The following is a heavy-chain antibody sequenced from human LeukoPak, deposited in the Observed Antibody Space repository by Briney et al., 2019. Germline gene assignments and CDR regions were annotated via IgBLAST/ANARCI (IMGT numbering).Heavy chain of an antibody. CDR3: ARGRGLPGPLDY. J-gene: IGHJ4*02. D-gene: IGHD3-10*01. CDR2: ITSSGSTI. V-gene: IGHV3-48*03. Sequence: GGSLRLSCAASGFTFSSYEMNWVRQAPGKGLEWVSYITSSGSTIYYADSVKGRFTISRGNAKNSLYLQMNSLRAEDTAVYYCARGRGLPGPLDYWGQGTLVTVSS. CDR1: GFTFSSYE.